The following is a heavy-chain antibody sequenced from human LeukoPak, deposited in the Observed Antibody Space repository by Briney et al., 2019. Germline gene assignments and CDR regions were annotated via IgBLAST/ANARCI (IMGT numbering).Heavy chain of an antibody. CDR2: IYYSGST. CDR3: VRGVDY. V-gene: IGHV4-59*08. Sequence: SETLSLTCTVSGGSLSGYYWSWIRQPPGKGLDWIGYIYYSGSTDYNPSLKSRVTISVDTSKNQFSLKLTSVTAADTAVYYCVRGVDYWGQGILVTVSS. CDR1: GGSLSGYY. J-gene: IGHJ4*02.